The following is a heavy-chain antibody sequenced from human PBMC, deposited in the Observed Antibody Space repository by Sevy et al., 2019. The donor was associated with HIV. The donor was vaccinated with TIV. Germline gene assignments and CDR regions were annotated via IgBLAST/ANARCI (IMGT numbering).Heavy chain of an antibody. D-gene: IGHD3-22*01. V-gene: IGHV4-4*07. Sequence: SETLSLTCTVSGGSISSYYWSWIRQPAGKGLEWIGRIYTSGSTNYIPSLKSRVTMSVETSKNQFSLKLSSVTAADTAVYYCARAGYYYDSSAQGDAFDIWGQGTMVTVSS. J-gene: IGHJ3*02. CDR3: ARAGYYYDSSAQGDAFDI. CDR1: GGSISSYY. CDR2: IYTSGST.